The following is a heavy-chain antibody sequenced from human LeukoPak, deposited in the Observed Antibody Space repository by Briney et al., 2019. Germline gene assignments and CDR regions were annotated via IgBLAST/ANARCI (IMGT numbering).Heavy chain of an antibody. CDR2: IYNAGST. V-gene: IGHV4-61*02. CDR3: ARWYYDILTGYYFFDY. Sequence: SETLSLTCTVSGGSISSGGYFWSWIRQPVGKGLEWIGRIYNAGSTNYNPSLQSRVTISLDTSKNQFSLRLSFVTAADTAVYYCARWYYDILTGYYFFDYWGQGTLVTVSS. D-gene: IGHD3-9*01. CDR1: GGSISSGGYF. J-gene: IGHJ4*02.